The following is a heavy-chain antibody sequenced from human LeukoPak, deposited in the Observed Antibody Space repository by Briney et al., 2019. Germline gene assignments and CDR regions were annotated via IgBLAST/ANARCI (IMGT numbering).Heavy chain of an antibody. CDR1: GFTFSSYS. CDR2: ISSSSSYI. V-gene: IGHV3-21*01. Sequence: PGGSLRLSCAASGFTFSSYSMNWVRQAPGKGLEWVSSISSSSSYIYYADSVKGRFTISRDNAKNSLYLQMNSLRAEDTAVYYCARDKFGSSWYLGTEYFDYWGQGTLVTVSS. D-gene: IGHD6-13*01. CDR3: ARDKFGSSWYLGTEYFDY. J-gene: IGHJ4*02.